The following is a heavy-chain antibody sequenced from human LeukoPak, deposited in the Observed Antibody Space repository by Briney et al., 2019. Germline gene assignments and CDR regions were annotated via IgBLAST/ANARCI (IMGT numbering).Heavy chain of an antibody. CDR2: IYTSGST. J-gene: IGHJ4*02. CDR1: GDSISSGSYY. CDR3: AREYSSSWLGLYDY. Sequence: PSQALSLTCTVSGDSISSGSYYWSWIRQPAGKGLEWIGRIYTSGSTNYNPSLKSRVTMSVDTSKNQFSLRLSSVTAADTAVYYCAREYSSSWLGLYDYWGQGTLVTVSS. D-gene: IGHD6-13*01. V-gene: IGHV4-61*02.